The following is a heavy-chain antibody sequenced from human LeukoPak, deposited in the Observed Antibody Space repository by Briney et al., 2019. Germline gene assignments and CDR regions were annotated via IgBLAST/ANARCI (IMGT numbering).Heavy chain of an antibody. J-gene: IGHJ4*02. CDR1: GYTFTSYD. CDR3: ARVGGEWEILLLDY. D-gene: IGHD1-26*01. CDR2: MNPNSGNT. Sequence: REASVKVSCKASGYTFTSYDMNWVRQATGQGLEWMGWMNPNSGNTGYAQKFQGRVTMTRNTSISTAYMELSSLRSDDTAVYYCARVGGEWEILLLDYWGQGTLVTVSS. V-gene: IGHV1-8*01.